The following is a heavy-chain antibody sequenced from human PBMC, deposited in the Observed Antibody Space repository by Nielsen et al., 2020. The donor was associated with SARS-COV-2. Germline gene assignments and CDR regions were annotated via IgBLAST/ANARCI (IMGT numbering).Heavy chain of an antibody. J-gene: IGHJ6*02. CDR3: ARVRTHYYDSSGYLYYYYGMDV. Sequence: VRQMPGKGLEWVSYISSSSSTIYYADSVKGRFTISRDNAKNSLYLQMNSLRDEDTAVYYCARVRTHYYDSSGYLYYYYGMDVWGQGTTVTVSS. D-gene: IGHD3-22*01. CDR2: ISSSSSTI. V-gene: IGHV3-48*02.